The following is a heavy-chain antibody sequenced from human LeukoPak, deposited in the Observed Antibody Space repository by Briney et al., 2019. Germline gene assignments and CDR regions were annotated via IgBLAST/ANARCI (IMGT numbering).Heavy chain of an antibody. CDR2: IHYSGST. CDR3: ARARSGLDY. Sequence: SETLSLTCTVSGGSISSYYWSWIRQPPGKGLEWIGYIHYSGSTNYNPSLKSRVTISVDTSKNQFSLKLSSVTAADTAVYYCARARSGLDYWGQGTLVTVSS. V-gene: IGHV4-59*12. CDR1: GGSISSYY. D-gene: IGHD2-15*01. J-gene: IGHJ4*02.